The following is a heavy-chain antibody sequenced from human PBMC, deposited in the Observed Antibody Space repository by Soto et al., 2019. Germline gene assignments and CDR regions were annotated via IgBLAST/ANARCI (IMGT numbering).Heavy chain of an antibody. CDR2: ISSTGKNI. J-gene: IGHJ4*02. Sequence: QVRLVESGGDLVKPGESLRLSCVASGFTFIDYYMNWVRQAPGKGLEWVSYISSTGKNIYYSDSVKGRFIVSRDNAKNSLFLQMNSLTVDDTAFYYCGRSHGAGSYWGRGTRVTVSS. V-gene: IGHV3-11*01. CDR3: GRSHGAGSY. CDR1: GFTFIDYY. D-gene: IGHD4-17*01.